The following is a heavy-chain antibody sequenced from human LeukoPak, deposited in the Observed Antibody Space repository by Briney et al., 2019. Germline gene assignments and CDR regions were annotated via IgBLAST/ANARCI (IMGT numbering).Heavy chain of an antibody. V-gene: IGHV3-23*01. D-gene: IGHD1-26*01. CDR2: ISSSGGNT. J-gene: IGHJ4*02. CDR1: RFTLSKSA. Sequence: GGSLRLSCAASRFTLSKSAMTWVRQAPGKGLEWVSAISSSGGNTIYTDSVKDRSTISRDNSKNTLYLQMNGLRAEDPPRYYCAKGGSYAPLDYWGQGTLVTVSS. CDR3: AKGGSYAPLDY.